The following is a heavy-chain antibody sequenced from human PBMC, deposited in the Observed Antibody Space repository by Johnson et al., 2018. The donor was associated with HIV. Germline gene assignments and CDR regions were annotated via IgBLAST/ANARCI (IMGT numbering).Heavy chain of an antibody. J-gene: IGHJ3*02. CDR1: GFTFSSYA. CDR3: ARDGSQLADAFDI. V-gene: IGHV3-30*04. CDR2: IWYDGSNK. Sequence: QVQLVESGGGVVQPGRSLRLSCAASGFTFSSYAMHWVRQAPGKGLEWVAVIWYDGSNKNYVDSVKGRFTISRDNSKNTLYLQMNSLRAEDTAVYYCARDGSQLADAFDIWGQGTMVTVSS. D-gene: IGHD6-6*01.